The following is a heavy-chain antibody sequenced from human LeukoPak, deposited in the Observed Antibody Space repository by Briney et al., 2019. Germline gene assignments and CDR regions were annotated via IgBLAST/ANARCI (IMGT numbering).Heavy chain of an antibody. CDR3: TTGRSSGYVDY. V-gene: IGHV3-15*05. CDR2: IKSITDDVTT. J-gene: IGHJ4*02. CDR1: GFTFSSYA. Sequence: PGGSLRLSCAASGFTFSSYAMSWVRQAPGKGLEWVGRIKSITDDVTTDYAAPVKGRFTISRDDSKNTVYLQMNSLKTEDTAVYYCTTGRSSGYVDYWGQGTLVTVSS. D-gene: IGHD3-22*01.